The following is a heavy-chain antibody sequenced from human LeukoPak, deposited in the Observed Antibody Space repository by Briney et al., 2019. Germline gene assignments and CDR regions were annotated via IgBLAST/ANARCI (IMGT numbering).Heavy chain of an antibody. V-gene: IGHV4-39*01. D-gene: IGHD1-1*01. Sequence: SETLSLTCTISGGSISSSSYYWGWIRQPLGKGLEWIGSIYYSGSTYYNPSLKSRVTISVDTSKNQFSLKLSSVTAADTAVYYCASPKGLEPSTNLSRWGPGTLVTVSS. CDR3: ASPKGLEPSTNLSR. CDR1: GGSISSSSYY. CDR2: IYYSGST. J-gene: IGHJ4*02.